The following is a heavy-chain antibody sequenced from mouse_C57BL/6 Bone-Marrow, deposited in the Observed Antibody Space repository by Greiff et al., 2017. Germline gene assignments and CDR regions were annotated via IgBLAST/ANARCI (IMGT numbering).Heavy chain of an antibody. CDR2: ISDGGSYT. CDR1: GFTFSSYA. Sequence: EVQLVESGGGLVKPGGSLKLSCAASGFTFSSYAMSWVRQTPEKRLEWVATISDGGSYTYYPDNVKGRFTISRDNAKNNLYLQMGHLKSEDTAMYYCARDDYWGQGTTLTVSS. CDR3: ARDDY. J-gene: IGHJ2*01. V-gene: IGHV5-4*01.